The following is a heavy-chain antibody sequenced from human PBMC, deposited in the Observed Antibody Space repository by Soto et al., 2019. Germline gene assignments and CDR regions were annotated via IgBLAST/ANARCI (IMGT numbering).Heavy chain of an antibody. V-gene: IGHV1-2*02. D-gene: IGHD1-7*01. Sequence: QVQLVQSGAEVKKPGASVKVSCKAPGYSFTAYYMHWVRQAPGQGLEWMGWISPNTGGTNYAQNFQGRVTMTSDTSINTAYMELSRLTSDDTAVYYCARGMTGTYLWVFWGQGTLVTVSS. CDR2: ISPNTGGT. J-gene: IGHJ4*02. CDR1: GYSFTAYY. CDR3: ARGMTGTYLWVF.